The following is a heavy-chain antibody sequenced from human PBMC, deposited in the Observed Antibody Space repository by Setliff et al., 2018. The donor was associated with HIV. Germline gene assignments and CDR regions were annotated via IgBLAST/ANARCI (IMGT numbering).Heavy chain of an antibody. CDR1: GGSFSGFY. D-gene: IGHD6-13*01. J-gene: IGHJ6*03. CDR2: INHSRRT. V-gene: IGHV4-34*01. CDR3: ARGRYRSRWYASDHYYIDV. Sequence: SETLSLTCAVYGGSFSGFYWNWIRQSPGKGLEWIGEINHSRRTKYNPSLQSRVTISVDTSKNQFSLKLRYVTAADKALYYCARGRYRSRWYASDHYYIDVWGKGTTVTVSS.